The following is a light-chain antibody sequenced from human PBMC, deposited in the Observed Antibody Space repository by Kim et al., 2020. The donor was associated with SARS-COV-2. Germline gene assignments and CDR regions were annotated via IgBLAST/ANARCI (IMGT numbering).Light chain of an antibody. J-gene: IGLJ2*01. CDR3: QSYDSSLSV. CDR2: GNS. Sequence: PVQRVTIPSPGGSSSTGAGYDLHWYNQLQGTPPNSLIYGNSTRPSGVPDGFSGSKSGTSASLAITGLQAEDEADYYCQSYDSSLSVFGGGTQLNVL. V-gene: IGLV1-40*01. CDR1: SSSTGAGYD.